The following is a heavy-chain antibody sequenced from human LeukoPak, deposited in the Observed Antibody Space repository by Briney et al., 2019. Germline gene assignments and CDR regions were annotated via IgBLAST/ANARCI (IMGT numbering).Heavy chain of an antibody. V-gene: IGHV4-30-4*07. CDR2: IFYTGNT. CDR3: ASYQSRIGGGY. D-gene: IGHD2-15*01. CDR1: GGSISSGGYS. J-gene: IGHJ4*02. Sequence: PSQTLSLTCAISGGSISSGGYSWSWIRQPPGKGLEWIGYIFYTGNTYYNPSLKSRVTISVDTSKNQFSLKLSSVTAADTAVYYCASYQSRIGGGYWGQGTLVTVSS.